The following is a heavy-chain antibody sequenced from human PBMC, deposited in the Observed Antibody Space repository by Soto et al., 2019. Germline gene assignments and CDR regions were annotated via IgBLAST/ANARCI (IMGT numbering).Heavy chain of an antibody. D-gene: IGHD6-6*01. V-gene: IGHV3-23*01. Sequence: GGSLRLSCAASGFTFSSYAMSWVRQAPGKGLEWVSAISGSGGSTYYADSVKGRFTISRDNSKNTLYLQMNSLRAEDTAVYYCAKDRSSLKATGGFDYWGQGTLVTVSS. CDR2: ISGSGGST. J-gene: IGHJ4*02. CDR3: AKDRSSLKATGGFDY. CDR1: GFTFSSYA.